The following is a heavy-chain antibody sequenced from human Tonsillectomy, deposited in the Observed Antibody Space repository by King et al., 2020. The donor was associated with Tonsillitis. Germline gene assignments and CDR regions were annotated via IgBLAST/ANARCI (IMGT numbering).Heavy chain of an antibody. CDR2: IYHSGTT. Sequence: QLQESGSGLVKPSQTLSLTCAVSGGSINSGGYSWSWIRQPPGKGLEWIGYIYHSGTTYYNPSLKSRVTISIDRSKSQFSLSLSSVTAADTAVYYCDREVGGFIDYWGQGVLVTVSS. V-gene: IGHV4-30-2*01. J-gene: IGHJ4*02. CDR1: GGSINSGGYS. CDR3: DREVGGFIDY. D-gene: IGHD2-15*01.